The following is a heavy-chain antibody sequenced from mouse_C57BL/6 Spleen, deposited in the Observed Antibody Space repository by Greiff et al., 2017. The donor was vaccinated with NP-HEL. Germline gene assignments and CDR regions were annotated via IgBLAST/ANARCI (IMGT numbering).Heavy chain of an antibody. CDR3: AKIWLLRYWYFDV. J-gene: IGHJ1*03. CDR1: GFTFSDYG. D-gene: IGHD2-3*01. V-gene: IGHV5-17*01. Sequence: EVQLVESGGGLVKPGGSLKLSCAASGFTFSDYGMHWVRQAPEKGLEWVAYISSGSSTIYYADTVKGRFTISRDNAKNTLFLQMTSLRSEDTAMYYCAKIWLLRYWYFDVWGTGTTVTVSS. CDR2: ISSGSSTI.